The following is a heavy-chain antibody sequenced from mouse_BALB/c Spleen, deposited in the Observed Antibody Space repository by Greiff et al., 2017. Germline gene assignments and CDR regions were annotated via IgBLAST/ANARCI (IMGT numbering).Heavy chain of an antibody. Sequence: EVNLVESGGGLVKPGGSLKLSCAASGFTFSSYTMSWVRQTPEKRLEWVATISSGGSTYYPDSVKGRFTISRDNARNILYLQMSSLRSEDTAMYYCARGYYGSRLWYFDVWGAGTTVTVSS. J-gene: IGHJ1*01. CDR2: ISSGGST. CDR1: GFTFSSYT. V-gene: IGHV5-6-5*01. CDR3: ARGYYGSRLWYFDV. D-gene: IGHD1-1*01.